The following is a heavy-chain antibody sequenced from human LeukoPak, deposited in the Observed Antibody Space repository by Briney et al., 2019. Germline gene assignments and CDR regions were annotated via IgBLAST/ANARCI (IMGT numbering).Heavy chain of an antibody. Sequence: GGSLRLSCAASGFTFSGYAMSWVRQAPGKGLEWVSTISSGGGSTYYADSVKGRFTISRDNFKNTVFLQMNSLRVEDTAVYYCAKTMGAIDHDYWGQGTLVTVPS. V-gene: IGHV3-23*01. D-gene: IGHD1-26*01. CDR3: AKTMGAIDHDY. CDR2: ISSGGGST. CDR1: GFTFSGYA. J-gene: IGHJ4*02.